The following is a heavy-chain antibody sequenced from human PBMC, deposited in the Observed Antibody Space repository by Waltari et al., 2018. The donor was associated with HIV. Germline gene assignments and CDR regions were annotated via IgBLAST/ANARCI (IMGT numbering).Heavy chain of an antibody. D-gene: IGHD1-1*01. CDR3: ARESSMGTDYYYGMDV. Sequence: QVQLQESGPGLVKPSQTLSLTCTVSGGSISSGGYYWSWIRQHPGKGLEWMGYIYYSGSTYYNPSLKSRVTISVDTSKNQFSLKLSSVTAADTAVYYCARESSMGTDYYYGMDVWGQGTTVTVSS. V-gene: IGHV4-31*03. CDR1: GGSISSGGYY. J-gene: IGHJ6*02. CDR2: IYYSGST.